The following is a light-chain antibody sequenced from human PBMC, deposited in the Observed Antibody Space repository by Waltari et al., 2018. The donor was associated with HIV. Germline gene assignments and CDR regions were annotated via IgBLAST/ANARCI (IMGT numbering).Light chain of an antibody. CDR2: GNS. V-gene: IGLV1-40*01. CDR1: SSNIGAAYD. J-gene: IGLJ3*02. CDR3: QSYDSSLSVWV. Sequence: QSVLTQPPSVSGAPGQRVTISCTGSSSNIGAAYDVHWYQQHPGTAPKLLILGNSNRPSGVPDRFSGSKTGASASLAITGRQAEDEADYYCQSYDSSLSVWVFGGGTKLTVL.